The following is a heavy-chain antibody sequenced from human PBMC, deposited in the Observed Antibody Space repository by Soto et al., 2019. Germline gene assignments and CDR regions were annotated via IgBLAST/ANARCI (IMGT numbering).Heavy chain of an antibody. V-gene: IGHV4-4*02. CDR3: ARSPRRVGGKWYLDY. CDR1: GDSFSSSNW. CDR2: ILHTGHT. Sequence: QVQLQESGPGLVKPSGTLSLTCGVSGDSFSSSNWWTWVRQPPGKGLEWIGDILHTGHTDYSPSLRSRVTISIDTSKKEFSLNLTSVTATDTAVYYCARSPRRVGGKWYLDYWCQGDLVTVSS. D-gene: IGHD2-15*01. J-gene: IGHJ4*02.